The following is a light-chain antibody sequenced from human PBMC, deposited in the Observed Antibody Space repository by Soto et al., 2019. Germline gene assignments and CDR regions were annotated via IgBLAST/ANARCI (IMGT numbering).Light chain of an antibody. CDR3: KQYYRPWT. Sequence: DIVMTQSPDSLAVSLGERATINCKSSQSVLYSSNNKNYLAGYQQKPGQPPKLLIYWASTRESGVPDRFSGRGSGTDFTLTISSLQAEDVAVYYCKQYYRPWTFGQGTKVEIK. CDR1: QSVLYSSNNKNY. J-gene: IGKJ1*01. V-gene: IGKV4-1*01. CDR2: WAS.